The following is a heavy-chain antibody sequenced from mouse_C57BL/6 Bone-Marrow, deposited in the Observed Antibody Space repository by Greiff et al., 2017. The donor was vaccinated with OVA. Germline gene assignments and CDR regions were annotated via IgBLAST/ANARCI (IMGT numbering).Heavy chain of an antibody. CDR1: GYTFTSYW. D-gene: IGHD3-2*02. Sequence: VQLKQPGAELVRPGSSVKLSCKASGYTFTSYWMDWVKQRPGQGLEWIGNIYPSDSETHYNQKFKDKATLTVDKSSSTAYMQLSSLTSEDSAVYYCARSSSGYYFDYWGQGTTLTVSS. V-gene: IGHV1-61*01. CDR3: ARSSSGYYFDY. CDR2: IYPSDSET. J-gene: IGHJ2*01.